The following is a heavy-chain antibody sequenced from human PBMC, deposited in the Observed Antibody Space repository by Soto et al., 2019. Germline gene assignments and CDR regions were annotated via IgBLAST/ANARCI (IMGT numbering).Heavy chain of an antibody. CDR2: ISYDGSNK. CDR1: GFTFSSYG. J-gene: IGHJ6*02. V-gene: IGHV3-30*18. Sequence: GGSLRLSCAASGFTFSSYGMHWVRQAPGKGLEWVAVISYDGSNKYYADSVKGRFTISRDNSKNTLYLQMNSLRAEDTAVYYCAKDTGCSSGWGDYYYGMDVWGQGTTVTVSS. CDR3: AKDTGCSSGWGDYYYGMDV. D-gene: IGHD6-19*01.